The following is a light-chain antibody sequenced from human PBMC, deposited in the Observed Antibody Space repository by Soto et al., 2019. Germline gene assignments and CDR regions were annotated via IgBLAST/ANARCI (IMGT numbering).Light chain of an antibody. J-gene: IGKJ5*01. CDR3: QQRSDWPPIT. Sequence: PGETATLSCRASQSVRSHLAWYQQRPGQPPRLLIYDASYRATGVPLRFSGSGSGTEFTLTISSLESGDSAIYYCQQRSDWPPITVGQGTRLESK. V-gene: IGKV3-11*01. CDR1: QSVRSH. CDR2: DAS.